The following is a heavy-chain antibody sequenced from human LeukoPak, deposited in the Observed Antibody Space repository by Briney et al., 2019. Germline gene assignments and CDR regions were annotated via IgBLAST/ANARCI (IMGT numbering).Heavy chain of an antibody. CDR2: MNPNSGNT. J-gene: IGHJ3*02. D-gene: IGHD3-3*01. CDR3: ARATFWSGYYRYDDAFDI. V-gene: IGHV1-8*01. CDR1: GYTFTNYD. Sequence: ASVKVSCKASGYTFTNYDINWVRQATGQGLEWMGWMNPNSGNTGYAQKFQGRVTMTRNTSISTAYMELSSLRSEDTAVCYCARATFWSGYYRYDDAFDIWGQGTMVTVSS.